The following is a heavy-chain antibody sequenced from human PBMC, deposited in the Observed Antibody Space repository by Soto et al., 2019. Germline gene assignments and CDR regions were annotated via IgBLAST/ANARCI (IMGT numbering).Heavy chain of an antibody. J-gene: IGHJ6*03. V-gene: IGHV1-24*01. CDR3: AKAGTIPPYYYYFYMDV. CDR2: FDPEDGET. Sequence: ASVKVSCKVSGYTLTELSMHWVRQAPGKGLEWMGGFDPEDGETIYAQKFQGRVTMTEDTSTDTAYMELSSLRSDDTAVYYCAKAGTIPPYYYYFYMDVWGKGTTVTVS. D-gene: IGHD2-2*01. CDR1: GYTLTELS.